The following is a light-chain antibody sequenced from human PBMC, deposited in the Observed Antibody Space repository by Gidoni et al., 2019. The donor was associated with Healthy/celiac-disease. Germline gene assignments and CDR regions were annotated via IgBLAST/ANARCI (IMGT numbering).Light chain of an antibody. Sequence: SYVLTQPPSVSVAPGKTARITCGGNNIGSKSVHWYQQKPGQAPVLVIYYDSDRPSGIPERSSGSNSGNTATLTISRVEAGDEADYYCQVWDSSSDPFYVFGTGTKVTVL. CDR1: NIGSKS. J-gene: IGLJ1*01. V-gene: IGLV3-21*04. CDR2: YDS. CDR3: QVWDSSSDPFYV.